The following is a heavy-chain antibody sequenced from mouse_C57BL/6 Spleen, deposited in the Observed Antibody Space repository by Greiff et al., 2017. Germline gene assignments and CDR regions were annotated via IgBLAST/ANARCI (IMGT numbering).Heavy chain of an antibody. CDR3: ARDYGSSPWFAY. J-gene: IGHJ3*01. V-gene: IGHV1-80*01. CDR1: GYAFSSYW. D-gene: IGHD1-1*01. CDR2: IYPGDGDT. Sequence: QVQLQQSGAELVKPGASVKISCKASGYAFSSYWMNWVKQRPGKGLEWIGQIYPGDGDTNYNGKFKGTATLTADKSSSTAYMQLSSLTSADSAVYFCARDYGSSPWFAYWGQGTLVTVSA.